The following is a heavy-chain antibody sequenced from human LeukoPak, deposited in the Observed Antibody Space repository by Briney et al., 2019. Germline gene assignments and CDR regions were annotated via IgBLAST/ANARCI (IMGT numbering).Heavy chain of an antibody. CDR3: ARGVIAATKYYFDY. CDR1: GFTFSSYA. V-gene: IGHV3-7*04. Sequence: PGRSLRLSCAASGFTFSSYAMHWVRQAPGKGLEWVANIKQDGSEKYYVDSVKGRFTISRDNAKNSLYLQMNSLRAEDTAVYYCARGVIAATKYYFDYWGQGTLVTVSS. CDR2: IKQDGSEK. D-gene: IGHD6-6*01. J-gene: IGHJ4*02.